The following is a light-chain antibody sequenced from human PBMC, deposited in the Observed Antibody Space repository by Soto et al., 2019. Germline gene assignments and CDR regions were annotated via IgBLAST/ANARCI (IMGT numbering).Light chain of an antibody. CDR1: SSDVGGYNY. V-gene: IGLV2-8*01. J-gene: IGLJ1*01. Sequence: QSALTQPPSASGPPGQSVAISCTGTSSDVGGYNYVSWYQQHPGKAPKLMIYEVNKRPSGVSDRFSGSKSGNTASLTVSGHPAEEEADYCCCSTAGSSNVFGTGTKLTVL. CDR3: CSTAGSSNV. CDR2: EVN.